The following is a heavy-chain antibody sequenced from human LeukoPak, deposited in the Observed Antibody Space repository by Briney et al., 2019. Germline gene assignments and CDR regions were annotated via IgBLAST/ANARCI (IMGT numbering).Heavy chain of an antibody. CDR3: ARGEVVESITTIVVVTIPLDY. V-gene: IGHV1-2*04. J-gene: IGHJ4*02. CDR1: GYTFTGYY. D-gene: IGHD3-22*01. CDR2: INPNSGGT. Sequence: GASVKVSCKASGYTFTGYYMHWVRQAPGQGLEWMGWINPNSGGTNYAQKFQGWVTMTRDTSISTAYMELSRLRSDDTAVYYCARGEVVESITTIVVVTIPLDYWGQGTLVTVSS.